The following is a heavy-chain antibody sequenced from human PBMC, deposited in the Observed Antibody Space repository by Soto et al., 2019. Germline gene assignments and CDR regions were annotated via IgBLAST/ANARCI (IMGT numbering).Heavy chain of an antibody. CDR1: GGSISSSNW. J-gene: IGHJ4*02. V-gene: IGHV4-4*02. CDR3: ASRDFWSGPPY. Sequence: SETLSLTCAVSGGSISSSNWWSWVRQPPGKGLEWIGEIYHSGSTNYNPSLKGRVTLSVDKSKNHFSLKLSSVTAADTAVYYCASRDFWSGPPYWGQGTLVTVS. D-gene: IGHD3-3*01. CDR2: IYHSGST.